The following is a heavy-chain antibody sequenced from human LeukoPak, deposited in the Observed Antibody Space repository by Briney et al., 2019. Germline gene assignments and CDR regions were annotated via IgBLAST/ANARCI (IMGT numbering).Heavy chain of an antibody. V-gene: IGHV4-61*02. CDR2: IYTSGST. CDR1: SGSIISGNYY. D-gene: IGHD6-13*01. CDR3: ARGALAAAGNNFDY. Sequence: SQTLSLTCTVSSGSIISGNYYWSWIRQPAGKGLEWIGRIYTSGSTNYNPSLTSRVTISVDTSKNQFSLNLSSLTAADTAVYYCARGALAAAGNNFDYWGQGTLVTVSA. J-gene: IGHJ4*02.